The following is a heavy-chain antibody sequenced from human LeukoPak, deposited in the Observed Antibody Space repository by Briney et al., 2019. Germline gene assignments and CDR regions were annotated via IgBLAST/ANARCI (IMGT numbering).Heavy chain of an antibody. D-gene: IGHD3-10*01. CDR1: GGSFSGYY. CDR3: ARGRGTMVRGLFDP. Sequence: SETLSLTCAVYGGSFSGYYWSWIRQPPGKGLEWIGEINHSGSTNYNPSLKSRVTISVDTSKNQFSLELSSVTAADTAVYYCARGRGTMVRGLFDPWGQGTLVTVSS. J-gene: IGHJ5*02. CDR2: INHSGST. V-gene: IGHV4-34*01.